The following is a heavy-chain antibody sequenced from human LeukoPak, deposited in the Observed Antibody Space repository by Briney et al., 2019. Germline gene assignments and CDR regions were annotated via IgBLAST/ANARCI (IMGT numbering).Heavy chain of an antibody. CDR1: GGSISSYY. J-gene: IGHJ6*02. CDR3: ARTAAGGALDV. D-gene: IGHD6-13*01. V-gene: IGHV4-59*01. CDR2: IYYSGST. Sequence: PSETLSLTCTVSGGSISSYYWSWIRQPPGKGLEWIGHIYYSGSTYYNPSLKSRVTISVDTSKNQFSLKVSSMTAADMAVYYCARTAAGGALDVWGQGTTVTVSS.